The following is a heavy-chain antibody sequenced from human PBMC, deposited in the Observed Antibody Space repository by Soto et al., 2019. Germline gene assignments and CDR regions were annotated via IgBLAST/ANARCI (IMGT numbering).Heavy chain of an antibody. CDR2: ISYDGSNK. J-gene: IGHJ4*02. V-gene: IGHV3-30*18. CDR3: VKDLHPRHGDTPGY. Sequence: QVQLVESGGGVVQPGRSLRLSCAASGFTFSSYDMHWVRQAPGKGVEWVAVISYDGSNKYYADSVKGRFTISRDNSKNTLYLQMNSLRAEDTAVYYCVKDLHPRHGDTPGYWGQRTLVTVSS. CDR1: GFTFSSYD. D-gene: IGHD4-17*01.